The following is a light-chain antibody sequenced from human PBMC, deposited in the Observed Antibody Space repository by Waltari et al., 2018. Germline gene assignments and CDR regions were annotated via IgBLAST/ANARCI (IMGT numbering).Light chain of an antibody. CDR3: QLWETSDHPV. CDR1: NIGSKR. V-gene: IGLV3-21*02. J-gene: IGLJ2*01. Sequence: YVLTQPPSVSVAPGQTAGITGWGDNIGSKRVHWYQQKPGQAPVLVVYDGSDRPSGIPERFSGSNSGNTATLTISRVEAGDEADFYCQLWETSDHPVFGGGTKLTVL. CDR2: DGS.